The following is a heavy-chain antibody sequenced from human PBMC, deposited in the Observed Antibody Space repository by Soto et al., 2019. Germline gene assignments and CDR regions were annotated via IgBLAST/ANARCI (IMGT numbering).Heavy chain of an antibody. CDR1: GYTFTSYA. J-gene: IGHJ5*02. CDR2: INAGNGNT. CDR3: ARYVRGYDSPNWFDP. D-gene: IGHD5-12*01. V-gene: IGHV1-3*01. Sequence: GASVKVSCKASGYTFTSYAMHWVRQAPGQRLEWMGWINAGNGNTKYSQKFQGRVTITRDTSASTAYMELSSLRSEDTAVYYCARYVRGYDSPNWFDPWGQGTLVTVSS.